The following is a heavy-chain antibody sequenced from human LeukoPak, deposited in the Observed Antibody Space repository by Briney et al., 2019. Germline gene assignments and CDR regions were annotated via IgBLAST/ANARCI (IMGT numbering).Heavy chain of an antibody. CDR2: ISSSSYI. V-gene: IGHV3-21*01. D-gene: IGHD3-3*01. CDR1: GFTFSSYS. J-gene: IGHJ4*02. CDR3: ARDEGTIFGEVIIPDFDY. Sequence: GGSLRLSCAASGFTFSSYSMNWVRQAPGKGLEWVSSISSSSYIYYADSVKGRFTISRDNAKNSLYLQMNSLRAEDTAVYYCARDEGTIFGEVIIPDFDYWGQGTLVTVSS.